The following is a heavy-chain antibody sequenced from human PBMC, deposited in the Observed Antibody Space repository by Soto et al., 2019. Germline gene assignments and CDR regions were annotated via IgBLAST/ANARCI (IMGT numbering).Heavy chain of an antibody. CDR1: GGSFIGFY. Sequence: SETLSLTCVVYGGSFIGFYWSLIRQPLGECLEWIGEINHSGSTNYNPSLKSRVTISVDTSKNQFSLKLSSVTAADTAVYYCARASKSLRFLEWQIVGYYYYGMDVWGQGTTVTVS. CDR2: INHSGST. V-gene: IGHV4-34*01. D-gene: IGHD3-3*01. J-gene: IGHJ6*02. CDR3: ARASKSLRFLEWQIVGYYYYGMDV.